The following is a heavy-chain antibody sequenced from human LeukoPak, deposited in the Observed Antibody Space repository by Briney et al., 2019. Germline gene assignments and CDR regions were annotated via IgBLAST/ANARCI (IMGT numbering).Heavy chain of an antibody. D-gene: IGHD6-19*01. CDR3: ARGEQWPHFDY. CDR1: GGSISRYY. V-gene: IGHV4-4*07. Sequence: SGALSLTCAVSGGSISRYYWSWIRQPAGKGLEWIGRIYTSGSTNYNPSLKSRVTMSVDTSKNQFSLKLSSVTAADTAVYYCARGEQWPHFDYWGQGTLVTVSS. CDR2: IYTSGST. J-gene: IGHJ4*02.